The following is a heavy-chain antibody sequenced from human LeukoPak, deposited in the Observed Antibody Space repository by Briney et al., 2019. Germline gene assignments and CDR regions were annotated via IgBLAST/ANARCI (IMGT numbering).Heavy chain of an antibody. Sequence: SVKVSCTASGGTFSSYAISWVRQAPGQGLEWMGGIIPIFGTANYAQKFQGRVTITADKSTSTAYMELSSLRSEDTAVYYCASLVIAVAGNAFDIWGQGTMVTVSS. J-gene: IGHJ3*02. V-gene: IGHV1-69*06. D-gene: IGHD6-19*01. CDR2: IIPIFGTA. CDR1: GGTFSSYA. CDR3: ASLVIAVAGNAFDI.